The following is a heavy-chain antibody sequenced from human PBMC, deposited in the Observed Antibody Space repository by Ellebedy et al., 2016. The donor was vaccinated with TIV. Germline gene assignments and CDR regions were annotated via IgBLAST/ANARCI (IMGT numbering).Heavy chain of an antibody. CDR3: AREPYYPYYFDY. J-gene: IGHJ4*02. Sequence: HTGGSLRLXCAASGFTSRNSWMSWVRHTPGRGLEWVSRISDDGSNTHYADSVRGRFTISRDNAKNTLFLQMRSLRADDTAVHFCAREPYYPYYFDYWGQGTLVSVSS. D-gene: IGHD3-22*01. CDR1: GFTSRNSW. CDR2: ISDDGSNT. V-gene: IGHV3-74*01.